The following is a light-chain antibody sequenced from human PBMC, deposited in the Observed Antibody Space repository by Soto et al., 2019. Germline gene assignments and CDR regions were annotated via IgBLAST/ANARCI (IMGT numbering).Light chain of an antibody. V-gene: IGLV1-44*01. CDR2: NNN. J-gene: IGLJ1*01. CDR1: SSNIGSNT. Sequence: QSVPTQPPSASRTPGQRVTISCSGSSSNIGSNTVNWYQQLPGTAPKLLIYNNNQRPSGVPDRFSGSKSGTSASLAISWLQSEDDANYYCAAWDDSLNGLVFGTGTKLTFL. CDR3: AAWDDSLNGLV.